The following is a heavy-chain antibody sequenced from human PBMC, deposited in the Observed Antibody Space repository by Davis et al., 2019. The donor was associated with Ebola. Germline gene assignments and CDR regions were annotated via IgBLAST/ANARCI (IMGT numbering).Heavy chain of an antibody. CDR1: GFTFSSYA. J-gene: IGHJ6*02. V-gene: IGHV3-23*01. CDR2: ISGSGGST. D-gene: IGHD3-3*01. CDR3: AKSPLRFLEFRSSYFGVDV. Sequence: PGGSLRLSCAASGFTFSSYAMSWVRQAPGKGLEWVSAISGSGGSTYYADSVKGRFTISRDNSKNTLYLQMNSLRAEDTAVYYCAKSPLRFLEFRSSYFGVDVWGQGTTVTVSS.